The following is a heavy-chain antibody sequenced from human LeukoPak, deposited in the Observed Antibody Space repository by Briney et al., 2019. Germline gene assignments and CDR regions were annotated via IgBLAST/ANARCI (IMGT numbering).Heavy chain of an antibody. CDR3: ARSAMTIFGVVLYYFDY. CDR2: ISSSSSYI. D-gene: IGHD3-3*01. V-gene: IGHV3-21*01. J-gene: IGHJ4*02. Sequence: GGSLRLSCAASGFTFSSYSMNWVRQAPGKGLEWVSSISSSSSYIYYADSVKGRFTISRDNAKNSLYLQMNSLRAEDTAVYYCARSAMTIFGVVLYYFDYWGQGTLVTVSS. CDR1: GFTFSSYS.